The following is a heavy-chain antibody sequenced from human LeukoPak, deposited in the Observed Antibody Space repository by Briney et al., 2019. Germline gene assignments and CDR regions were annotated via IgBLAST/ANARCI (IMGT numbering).Heavy chain of an antibody. J-gene: IGHJ6*03. CDR3: ARGRDDSPLYYYYMEV. D-gene: IGHD3-22*01. V-gene: IGHV1-8*01. Sequence: ASVKVYCKASGYTFTSYDINWVRQATGQGIEWMGCMNHNSGIQDYAQKSQGRVTLTRNTSISTDYMELGRMRSEDTAVYYCARGRDDSPLYYYYMEVWGKGPTVSVSS. CDR2: MNHNSGIQ. CDR1: GYTFTSYD.